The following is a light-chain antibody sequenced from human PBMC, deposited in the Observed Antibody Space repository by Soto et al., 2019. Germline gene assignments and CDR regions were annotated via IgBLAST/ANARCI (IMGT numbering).Light chain of an antibody. CDR1: SSDVGGYNY. CDR3: SSYTSSSSVV. V-gene: IGLV2-14*01. J-gene: IGLJ2*01. Sequence: QSVLTQPASVSGSPGQSITVSCTGTSSDVGGYNYVSWYQHHPGKAPKLMIFEVSNRPSGVSIRFSGSKSGNTASLTISGLQAEDEAYYYCSSYTSSSSVVFGGGTKLTVL. CDR2: EVS.